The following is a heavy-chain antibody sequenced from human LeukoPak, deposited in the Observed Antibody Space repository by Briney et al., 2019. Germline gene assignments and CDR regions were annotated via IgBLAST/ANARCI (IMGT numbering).Heavy chain of an antibody. CDR2: IGTAGDT. V-gene: IGHV3-13*01. CDR1: GFTFSSYD. D-gene: IGHD3/OR15-3a*01. CDR3: ARVRGDWAFDY. Sequence: GGSLRLSCAASGFTFSSYDMHWVRQATGEGLEWVSAIGTAGDTYYPGSVKGRFTTSRENAKNSLYLQMNSLRAGDTAVYYCARVRGDWAFDYWGQGTTVTVSS. J-gene: IGHJ4*03.